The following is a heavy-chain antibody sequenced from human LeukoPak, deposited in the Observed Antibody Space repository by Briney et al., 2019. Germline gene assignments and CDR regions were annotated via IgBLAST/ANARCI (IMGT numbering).Heavy chain of an antibody. CDR1: GFTFSSYS. V-gene: IGHV3-48*01. Sequence: GGSLRLSCAASGFTFSSYSMNWVRQAPGKGLEWVSYISSSSSTIYYADSVKGRFTISRDNAKNSLYLQMNSLRAEDTAVYYCARGPSGYHNTGGQGTLVTVSS. D-gene: IGHD5-12*01. CDR3: ARGPSGYHNT. CDR2: ISSSSSTI. J-gene: IGHJ4*02.